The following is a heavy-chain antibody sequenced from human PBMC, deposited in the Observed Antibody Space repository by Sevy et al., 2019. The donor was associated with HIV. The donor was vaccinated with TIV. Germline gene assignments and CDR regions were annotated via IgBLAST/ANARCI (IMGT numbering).Heavy chain of an antibody. CDR3: ARGPYYDSGY. CDR1: GGSFSGYY. J-gene: IGHJ4*02. CDR2: INHSGST. V-gene: IGHV4-34*01. Sequence: SETLSLTCAVYGGSFSGYYWSWIRQPPGKGLEWIGEINHSGSTNYNPSLKSRVTISVDTSKNQFSLKLSSVTAADTAVYYCARGPYYDSGYWGQGTLVTVSS. D-gene: IGHD3-10*01.